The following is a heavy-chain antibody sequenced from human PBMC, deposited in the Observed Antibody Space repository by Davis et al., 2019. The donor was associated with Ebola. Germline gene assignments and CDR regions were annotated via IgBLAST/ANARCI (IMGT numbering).Heavy chain of an antibody. V-gene: IGHV3-23*01. Sequence: GGSLRLSCAASGFTFSSYAMRCVRQAPGQGLEWVSGISGSGGSTYYADSVKGRFTISRDNSKNTLYLQMNSLRAEDTAVYYCANSPRFHYGSRMLLYNWFDPWGQGTLVTVAS. CDR1: GFTFSSYA. D-gene: IGHD3-10*01. J-gene: IGHJ5*02. CDR3: ANSPRFHYGSRMLLYNWFDP. CDR2: ISGSGGST.